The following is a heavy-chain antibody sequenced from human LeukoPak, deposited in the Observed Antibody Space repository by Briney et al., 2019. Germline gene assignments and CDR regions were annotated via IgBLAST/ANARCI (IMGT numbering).Heavy chain of an antibody. CDR3: ARGGDTDYSDY. D-gene: IGHD3-16*01. CDR2: VSYIGST. V-gene: IGHV4-59*01. CDR1: GDSTSNYY. Sequence: SETLSLTCSVFGDSTSNYYWNWIRQSPGRGLEWMGSVSYIGSTNYNPSLKTRLTISVDTSKSEFSLRLSFVTAADTAVYYCARGGDTDYSDYWGQGILVSISS. J-gene: IGHJ4*02.